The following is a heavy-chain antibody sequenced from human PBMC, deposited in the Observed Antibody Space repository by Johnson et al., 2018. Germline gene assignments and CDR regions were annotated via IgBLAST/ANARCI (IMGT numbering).Heavy chain of an antibody. CDR3: ARDLRVSMPAALTNYYYYYMDG. V-gene: IGHV3-9*01. CDR2: ISWNSGGI. Sequence: VQLVQSGGGVVQPGRSLRLSCAASGFTFDDYAMHWVRQAPGKGLEWVSGISWNSGGIGYADSVKGRFTISRDSSRNTLYLQMNSLRVEDTAVYYCARDLRVSMPAALTNYYYYYMDGWGKGTTVTVSS. CDR1: GFTFDDYA. J-gene: IGHJ6*03. D-gene: IGHD2-2*01.